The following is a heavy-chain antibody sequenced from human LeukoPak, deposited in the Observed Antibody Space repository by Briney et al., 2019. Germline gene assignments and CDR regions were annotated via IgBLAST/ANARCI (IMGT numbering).Heavy chain of an antibody. Sequence: ASVKVSFKASGYTFTSYGITWVRQAPGEGLEWMGWISAYNGNTNYAQKLQGRVTMTTDTSSTTVYMELGSLRSDDTAVYYCARTRGSGSPNWFDPWGQGTLVTVSS. CDR1: GYTFTSYG. V-gene: IGHV1-18*01. CDR3: ARTRGSGSPNWFDP. J-gene: IGHJ5*02. D-gene: IGHD3-10*01. CDR2: ISAYNGNT.